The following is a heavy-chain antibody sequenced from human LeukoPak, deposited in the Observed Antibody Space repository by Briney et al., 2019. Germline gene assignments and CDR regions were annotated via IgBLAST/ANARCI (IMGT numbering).Heavy chain of an antibody. CDR1: GGSISSHY. CDR3: ARDRAGGDAFDI. CDR2: IYYSGST. D-gene: IGHD3-16*01. Sequence: SETLSLTCTASGGSISSHYWSWIRQPPGKGLEWIGYIYYSGSTNYNPSLKSRVTISVDTSKNQFSLKLSSVTAADTAVYYCARDRAGGDAFDIWGQGTMVTVSS. J-gene: IGHJ3*02. V-gene: IGHV4-59*11.